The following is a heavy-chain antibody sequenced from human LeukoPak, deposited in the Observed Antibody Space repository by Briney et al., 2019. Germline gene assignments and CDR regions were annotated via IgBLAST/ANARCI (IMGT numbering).Heavy chain of an antibody. CDR2: IRSSSRTT. Sequence: GGSLRLSCAASGLTFSSHSMNWVRQAPGKGLEWVSHIRSSSRTTYYADSVKGRFTISRDDAKNSVYLQMNRLRGEDTAGYYCSRDQYIVYWGQGTLVTVSS. CDR1: GLTFSSHS. J-gene: IGHJ4*02. D-gene: IGHD3-16*02. CDR3: SRDQYIVY. V-gene: IGHV3-48*01.